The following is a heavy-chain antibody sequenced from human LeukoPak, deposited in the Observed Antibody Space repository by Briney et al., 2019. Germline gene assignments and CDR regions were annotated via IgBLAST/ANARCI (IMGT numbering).Heavy chain of an antibody. D-gene: IGHD3-16*01. CDR1: GFTFCDYV. CDR3: TFGSYYYYAMDV. Sequence: GGSLRLSCTPSGFTFCDYVMSWVRAAPGEGVECGGFIRSKDYGGTTEYAASVKGRFTISRDDSKSIAYLQMNSLKTEDAAIYYCTFGSYYYYAMDVWGQGTTVTVSS. CDR2: IRSKDYGGTT. V-gene: IGHV3-49*04. J-gene: IGHJ6*02.